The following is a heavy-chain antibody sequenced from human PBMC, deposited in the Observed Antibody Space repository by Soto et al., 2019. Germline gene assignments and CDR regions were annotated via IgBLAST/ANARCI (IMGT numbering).Heavy chain of an antibody. Sequence: QVQLVQSGAEVKKPGSSVKVSCKASGGTFSSYTISWVRQAPGQGLEWMGRIIPILGIANYAQKFQGRVTICAGXSTSTAYMELSSLRSEDTAVYYCARGSGSYLGSDYWGQGTLVTVSS. V-gene: IGHV1-69*02. CDR3: ARGSGSYLGSDY. CDR1: GGTFSSYT. D-gene: IGHD3-10*01. CDR2: IIPILGIA. J-gene: IGHJ4*02.